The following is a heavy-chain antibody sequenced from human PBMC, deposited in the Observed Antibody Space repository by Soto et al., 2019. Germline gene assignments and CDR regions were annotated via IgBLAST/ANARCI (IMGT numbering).Heavy chain of an antibody. CDR1: GFTFSDYY. CDR2: ISSSGSTI. J-gene: IGHJ6*02. V-gene: IGHV3-11*01. Sequence: QVQLVESGGGLVKPGGSLRLSCAASGFTFSDYYMSWIRQAPGKGLEWVSYISSSGSTIYYADSVKGRFTISRDNAKNSLYLQMNSLRAEDTAVYYCARSPVQREPGDYYYYYGMDVWGQGTTVTVSS. D-gene: IGHD1-1*01. CDR3: ARSPVQREPGDYYYYYGMDV.